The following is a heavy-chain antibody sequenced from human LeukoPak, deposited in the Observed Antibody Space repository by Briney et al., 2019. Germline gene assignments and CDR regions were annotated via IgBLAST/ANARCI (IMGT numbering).Heavy chain of an antibody. V-gene: IGHV3-30-3*01. CDR1: GFTFSSYA. Sequence: PGRSLRLSCAASGFTFSSYAMHWARQAPGKGLEWVAVISYDGSNKYYADSVKGRFTISRDNSKNTLYLQMNSLRAEDTAVYYCARDEVDTAMVGYYYYGMDVWGQGTTVTVSS. J-gene: IGHJ6*02. CDR3: ARDEVDTAMVGYYYYGMDV. CDR2: ISYDGSNK. D-gene: IGHD5-18*01.